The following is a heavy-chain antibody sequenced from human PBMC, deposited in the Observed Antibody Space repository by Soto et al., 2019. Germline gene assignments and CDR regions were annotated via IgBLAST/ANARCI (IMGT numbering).Heavy chain of an antibody. CDR1: GFSFTSYW. V-gene: IGHV3-74*01. CDR2: INTDGSST. J-gene: IGHJ4*02. CDR3: AKRELNSTGLFH. D-gene: IGHD1-26*01. Sequence: EVQLVESGGGLVQPGGSLRLSCAASGFSFTSYWMHWVRQAPGKGLVWVSRINTDGSSTSYADSAKGRFTISRDNAKNTLFLQMNSLRAEDTAIYYCAKRELNSTGLFHWGQGTLVSVSS.